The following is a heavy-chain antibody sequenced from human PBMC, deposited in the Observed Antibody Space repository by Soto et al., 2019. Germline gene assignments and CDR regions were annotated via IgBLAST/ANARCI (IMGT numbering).Heavy chain of an antibody. J-gene: IGHJ3*02. V-gene: IGHV3-48*01. D-gene: IGHD2-15*01. CDR3: ARSGGSGGSLLSDAFDI. CDR1: GFTFSSYS. Sequence: EVQLVESGGGLVQPGGSLRLSCAASGFTFSSYSMNWVRQAPGKGLEWVSYISSSSTIYYADSVKGRFTISRDNAKNSLYLQMNSLRAEDTAVYYCARSGGSGGSLLSDAFDIWGQGTMVTVSS. CDR2: ISSSSTI.